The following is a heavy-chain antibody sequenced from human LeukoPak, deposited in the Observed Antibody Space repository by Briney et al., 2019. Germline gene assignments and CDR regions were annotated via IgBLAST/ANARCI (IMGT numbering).Heavy chain of an antibody. V-gene: IGHV3-30*04. Sequence: PGGSLRLSCAASGFTFSSYAMHWVRQAPGKGLEWVAVISYDGSNKYYADSVKGRFTISRDNSKNTLYLQMNSLRAEDTAVYYCARDGGSYGIAYWYFDLWGRGTLVTVSS. CDR3: ARDGGSYGIAYWYFDL. CDR2: ISYDGSNK. J-gene: IGHJ2*01. D-gene: IGHD1-26*01. CDR1: GFTFSSYA.